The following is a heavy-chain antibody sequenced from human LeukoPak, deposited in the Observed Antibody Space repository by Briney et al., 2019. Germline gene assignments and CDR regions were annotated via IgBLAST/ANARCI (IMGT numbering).Heavy chain of an antibody. D-gene: IGHD3-10*01. V-gene: IGHV3-48*04. CDR1: GFTFSSYS. CDR3: ANSLWFGELPYY. CDR2: ISSSGSTI. Sequence: GGSLRLSCAASGFTFSSYSLTWVRQAPGKGLEWVSYISSSGSTIYYADSVKGRFTISRDNAKNSLYLQMNSLRAEDTALYYCANSLWFGELPYYWGQGTLVTVSS. J-gene: IGHJ4*02.